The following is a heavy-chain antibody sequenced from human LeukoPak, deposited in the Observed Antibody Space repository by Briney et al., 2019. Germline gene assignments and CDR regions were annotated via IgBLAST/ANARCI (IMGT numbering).Heavy chain of an antibody. CDR3: AGLSHRYFDY. D-gene: IGHD1-14*01. CDR1: GYSFASYW. J-gene: IGHJ4*02. V-gene: IGHV5-51*01. Sequence: GESLKISCKGAGYSFASYWIGWVRQMPGKGLEWMGIIHPGDSDTRYSPSFQGQVTISVDKSVSTAYLQWRSLKASDTAMYYCAGLSHRYFDYWGQGTLVTVSS. CDR2: IHPGDSDT.